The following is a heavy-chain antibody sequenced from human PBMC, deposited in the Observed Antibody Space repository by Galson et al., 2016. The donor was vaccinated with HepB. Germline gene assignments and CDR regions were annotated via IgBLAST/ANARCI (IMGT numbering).Heavy chain of an antibody. Sequence: SLRLSCAASEFTFDDYAMHWVRQAPGKGLEWVSGISWNSGSSGYAVSVKGRFTVSRDNAKNSLYLQMNSLRAEDTAFYFCAKDYSSGWFGAGGFEHWGQGTLVTVSS. CDR2: ISWNSGSS. J-gene: IGHJ4*02. D-gene: IGHD6-19*01. CDR3: AKDYSSGWFGAGGFEH. CDR1: EFTFDDYA. V-gene: IGHV3-9*01.